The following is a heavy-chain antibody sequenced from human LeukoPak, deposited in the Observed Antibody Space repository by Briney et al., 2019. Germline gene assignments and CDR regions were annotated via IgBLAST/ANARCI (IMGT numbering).Heavy chain of an antibody. V-gene: IGHV1-46*01. CDR2: INPSGGST. CDR1: GYTFTSYY. D-gene: IGHD5-24*01. CDR3: AREGGYNSDLDY. J-gene: IGHJ4*02. Sequence: ASVKVSCRASGYTFTSYYMHWVRQAPGQGLGWMGIINPSGGSTSYAQKFQGRVTMTRDMSTSTVYMELSSLRSEDTAVYYCAREGGYNSDLDYWGQGTLVTVSS.